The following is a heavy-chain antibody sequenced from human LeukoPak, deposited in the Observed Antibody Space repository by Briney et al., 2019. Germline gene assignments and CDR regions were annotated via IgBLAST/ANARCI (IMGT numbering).Heavy chain of an antibody. J-gene: IGHJ5*02. D-gene: IGHD4-17*01. CDR2: INHSGST. V-gene: IGHV4-34*01. CDR3: ARGYASGDYVNWFDP. CDR1: GGSFSGYY. Sequence: TSETLSLTCAAYGGSFSGYYWSWIRQPPGKGLEWIGEINHSGSTNYNPSLKSRVTISVDTSKNQFSLKLSSVTAADTAVYYCARGYASGDYVNWFDPWGQGTLVTVSS.